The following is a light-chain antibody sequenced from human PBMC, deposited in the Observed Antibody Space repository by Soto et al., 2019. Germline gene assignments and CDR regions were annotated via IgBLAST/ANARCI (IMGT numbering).Light chain of an antibody. CDR1: QSVSNY. J-gene: IGKJ4*01. V-gene: IGKV3-11*01. CDR2: DTS. Sequence: EIVLTQSPATLSLSPGERATLSCRASQSVSNYLAWFQQKPGQAPRLLIYDTSNRATGIPARFSGSGSGTDFPLTISGLEPEDFAVYYCQQRSSWPLLTFGGGTKVEI. CDR3: QQRSSWPLLT.